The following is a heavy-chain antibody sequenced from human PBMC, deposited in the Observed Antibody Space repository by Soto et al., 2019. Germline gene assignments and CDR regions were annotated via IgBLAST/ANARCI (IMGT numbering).Heavy chain of an antibody. V-gene: IGHV1-69*01. CDR2: IIPIFGTI. D-gene: IGHD1-26*01. CDR1: GGTFSTYG. Sequence: QVQLVQSGAEVKKPGSSVKVSCKASGGTFSTYGITWVRQASGQGLEWMGGIIPIFGTIKFAQKFQGRLTITPDESTSTVYMELSSLKSEDTAVYYCASRERVDAFDVWGQGTMVTVSS. CDR3: ASRERVDAFDV. J-gene: IGHJ3*01.